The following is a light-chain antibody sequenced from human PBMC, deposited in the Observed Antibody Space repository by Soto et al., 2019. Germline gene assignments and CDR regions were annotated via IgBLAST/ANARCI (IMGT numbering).Light chain of an antibody. Sequence: QAVVTQEPSFSVSPGGTVTLTCGLSSGSVSTSFFPTWYQQTPGQPPRTLIYNTNARSSGVPDRFSGSILGNKAALTITGAQADDESDYYCVLYLGGGISVFGGGTTLTVL. CDR2: NTN. CDR1: SGSVSTSFF. CDR3: VLYLGGGISV. J-gene: IGLJ3*02. V-gene: IGLV8-61*01.